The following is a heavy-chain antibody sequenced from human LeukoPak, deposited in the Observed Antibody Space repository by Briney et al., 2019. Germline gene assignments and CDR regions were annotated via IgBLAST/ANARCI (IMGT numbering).Heavy chain of an antibody. J-gene: IGHJ3*02. Sequence: SETLSLTCTVSGYSISSGYYWDWIRQPPGKGLEWIGSIYYSGSTSYYPSLKSRVTISVDTSKNQFSLKLSSVTAADTAVYFCARRYCSGGSCYSERGAFDIWGQGTMVTVSS. CDR1: GYSISSGYY. D-gene: IGHD2-15*01. CDR3: ARRYCSGGSCYSERGAFDI. CDR2: IYYSGST. V-gene: IGHV4-38-2*02.